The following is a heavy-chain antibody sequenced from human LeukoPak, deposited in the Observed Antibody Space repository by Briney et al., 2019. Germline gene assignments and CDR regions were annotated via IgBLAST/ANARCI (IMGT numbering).Heavy chain of an antibody. CDR2: IIPIFGTA. CDR3: ATLTYDILTGYYKGYFDY. J-gene: IGHJ4*02. V-gene: IGHV1-69*06. Sequence: ASLKVSCQASGGTFSSYAISWVRPAPGRGLDWMGGIIPIFGTANYAQKCQGRVTITADKSTSTAYMELSSLRSEDTAVYYCATLTYDILTGYYKGYFDYWGQGTLVTVSS. D-gene: IGHD3-9*01. CDR1: GGTFSSYA.